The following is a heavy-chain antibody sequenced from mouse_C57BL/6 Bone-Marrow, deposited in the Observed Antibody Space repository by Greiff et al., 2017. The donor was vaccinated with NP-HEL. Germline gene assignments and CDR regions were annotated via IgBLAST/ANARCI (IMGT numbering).Heavy chain of an antibody. V-gene: IGHV1-64*01. CDR2: IHPNSGST. CDR1: GYTFTSYW. CDR3: ARRKCNCYWYFDV. Sequence: VQLQQSGAELVKPGASVKLSCKASGYTFTSYWMHWVKQRPGQGLEWIGMIHPNSGSTNYNEKFKSKATLTVDKSSSTAYMQLSSLTSEDSAVYYCARRKCNCYWYFDVWGTGTTVTVSS. D-gene: IGHD1-3*01. J-gene: IGHJ1*03.